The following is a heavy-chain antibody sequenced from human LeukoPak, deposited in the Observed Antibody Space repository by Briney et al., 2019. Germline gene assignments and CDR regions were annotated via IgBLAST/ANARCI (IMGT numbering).Heavy chain of an antibody. CDR2: IYYSGST. CDR3: ARHERDASLDHALDI. CDR1: GGSMSNYY. D-gene: IGHD5-24*01. J-gene: IGHJ3*02. Sequence: SETLSLTCTVSGGSMSNYYWSWIRQPPGKGLEWIGYIYYSGSTSYNPSFKSRVTILVDTSKNQFSLKLSSVTAADTAVYYCARHERDASLDHALDIWGQGTMVTVSS. V-gene: IGHV4-59*08.